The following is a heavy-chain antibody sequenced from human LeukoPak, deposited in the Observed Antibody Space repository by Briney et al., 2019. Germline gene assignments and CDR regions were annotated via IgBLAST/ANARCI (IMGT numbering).Heavy chain of an antibody. CDR1: GFTVSSNY. CDR3: ARDISSSYYYYMDV. Sequence: PGGSLRLSCAASGFTVSSNYMSWVRQAPGKGLEWVSVIYSGGSTYYADSVKGRFTISRDNAKNSLYLQMNSLRAEDTAVYYCARDISSSYYYYMDVWGKGTTVTVSS. J-gene: IGHJ6*03. V-gene: IGHV3-53*01. CDR2: IYSGGST. D-gene: IGHD6-6*01.